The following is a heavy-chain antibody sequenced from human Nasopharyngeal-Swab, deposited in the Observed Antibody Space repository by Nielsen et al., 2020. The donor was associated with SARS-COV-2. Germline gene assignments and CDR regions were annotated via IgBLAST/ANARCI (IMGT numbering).Heavy chain of an antibody. D-gene: IGHD2-2*01. J-gene: IGHJ4*02. CDR1: GFTFSSYW. V-gene: IGHV3-7*01. Sequence: GESLKISCAASGFTFSSYWMSWVRQAPGKGLKWVAHIKQSGSGQYYVDSVKGRFTISRDNAKNSLSLQMNSLRAEDTAVYYCSRYCSTTSCPRGFDYWGQGTLVTVSS. CDR2: IKQSGSGQ. CDR3: SRYCSTTSCPRGFDY.